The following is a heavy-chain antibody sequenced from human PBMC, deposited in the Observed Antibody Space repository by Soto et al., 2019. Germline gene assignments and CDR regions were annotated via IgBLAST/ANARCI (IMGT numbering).Heavy chain of an antibody. J-gene: IGHJ4*02. CDR2: IYYSGST. V-gene: IGHV4-59*01. CDR3: ARGADFWSGYFDY. CDR1: GGSISSYY. Sequence: SETLSLTCTVSGGSISSYYWSWIRQPPGKGLEWIGYIYYSGSTNYNPSLKSRVTISVDTSKNQFSLKLSSVIAADTAVYYCARGADFWSGYFDYWGQGTLVTVSS. D-gene: IGHD3-3*01.